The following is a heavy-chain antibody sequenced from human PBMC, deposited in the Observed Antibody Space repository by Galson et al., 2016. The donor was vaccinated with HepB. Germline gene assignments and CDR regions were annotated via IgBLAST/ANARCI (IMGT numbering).Heavy chain of an antibody. CDR3: AKALAGGGSDLGGVYGMDV. D-gene: IGHD5-12*01. CDR1: GFTFSTYA. V-gene: IGHV3-30-3*01. Sequence: SLRLSCAASGFTFSTYAIHWVRQAPGKGPEWVIVISYGGGSHKYFADSVKGRFTISRDNSKNTVYLQMNSLRAEDTAVYYCAKALAGGGSDLGGVYGMDVWGQGTTVTVSS. CDR2: ISYGGGSHK. J-gene: IGHJ6*02.